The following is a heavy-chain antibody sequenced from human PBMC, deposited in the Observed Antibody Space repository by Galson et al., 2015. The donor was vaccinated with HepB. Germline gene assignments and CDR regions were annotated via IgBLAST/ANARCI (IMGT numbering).Heavy chain of an antibody. CDR2: ISTANSYI. D-gene: IGHD6-19*01. J-gene: IGHJ1*01. Sequence: SLRLSCAASGFTFSSYSMNWVRQTPGKGLEWVSSISTANSYIYYADSVRGRFTISRDNSKNTLYLQMNSLRAEDTAVYYCAKDGVAGLRRWVMGYFQHWGQGTLVTVSS. CDR3: AKDGVAGLRRWVMGYFQH. CDR1: GFTFSSYS. V-gene: IGHV3-21*04.